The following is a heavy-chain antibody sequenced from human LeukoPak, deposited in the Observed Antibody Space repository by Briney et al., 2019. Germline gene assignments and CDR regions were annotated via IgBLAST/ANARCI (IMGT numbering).Heavy chain of an antibody. V-gene: IGHV4-39*07. CDR1: GGSISSSSYY. D-gene: IGHD2-15*01. J-gene: IGHJ4*02. CDR3: ARDRYGRPVDY. CDR2: IYYSGST. Sequence: SETLSLTCTVSGGSISSSSYYWGWIRQPPGKGLEWIGSIYYSGSTYYNPSLKSRVTISVDTSKNQFSLKLTSVTAADSAVYYCARDRYGRPVDYWGQGTLVTVSS.